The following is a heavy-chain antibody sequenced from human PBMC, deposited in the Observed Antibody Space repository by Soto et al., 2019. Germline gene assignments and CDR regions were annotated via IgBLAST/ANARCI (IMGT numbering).Heavy chain of an antibody. CDR1: GGSVSSCSYY. V-gene: IGHV4-61*01. D-gene: IGHD6-13*01. J-gene: IGHJ3*02. CDR2: IYYSGST. CDR3: ARDRVSSSWYDDAFDI. Sequence: SETLSLTCTVSGGSVSSCSYYWSWIRQPPGKGLEWIGYIYYSGSTNYNPSLKSRVTISVDTSKNQFSLKLSSVTAADTAVYYCARDRVSSSWYDDAFDIWGQGTMVTVSS.